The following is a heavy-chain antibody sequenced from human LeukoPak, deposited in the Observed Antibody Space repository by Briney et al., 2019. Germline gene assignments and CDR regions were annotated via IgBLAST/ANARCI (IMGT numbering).Heavy chain of an antibody. CDR3: TTDKGPDSSLGNY. V-gene: IGHV3-15*01. J-gene: IGHJ4*02. Sequence: GGSLRLSCAASGFTFSNAWMSWVRQAPGKGLEWVGRIKSKSDGGTTDNAAPVKGRFTISRDDSKNTLYLQMNSLKTEDTAMYYCTTDKGPDSSLGNYWGQGTLVTVSS. D-gene: IGHD2-2*01. CDR1: GFTFSNAW. CDR2: IKSKSDGGTT.